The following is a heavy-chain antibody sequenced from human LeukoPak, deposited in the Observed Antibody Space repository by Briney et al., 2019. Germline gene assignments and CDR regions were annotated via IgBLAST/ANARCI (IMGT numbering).Heavy chain of an antibody. Sequence: PSETLSLTCTVSGGSISSYYWSWIRQPPGKGLEWIGYIYYSGSTNYNPSLKSRVTISVDTSKNQFSLKLSSVTAADTAVYYCAREGYDILTGRPILWYGMDVWGQGTTVTVSS. CDR2: IYYSGST. D-gene: IGHD3-9*01. CDR1: GGSISSYY. CDR3: AREGYDILTGRPILWYGMDV. J-gene: IGHJ6*02. V-gene: IGHV4-59*01.